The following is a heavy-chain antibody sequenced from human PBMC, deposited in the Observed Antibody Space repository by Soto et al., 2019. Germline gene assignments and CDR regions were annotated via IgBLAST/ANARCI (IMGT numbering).Heavy chain of an antibody. Sequence: EVQLVESGGGLVQPGGSLRLSCAASGFTINNYWMHWVRQVPGKGLEWVSRINSDGSSTSYADSVRGRFTIYRDNAKNTLYLQMNSLRVEDTAVYYCVRDRALYGTGPHFDYWGQGTLLTVSS. CDR1: GFTINNYW. J-gene: IGHJ4*02. D-gene: IGHD2-8*01. CDR2: INSDGSST. CDR3: VRDRALYGTGPHFDY. V-gene: IGHV3-74*01.